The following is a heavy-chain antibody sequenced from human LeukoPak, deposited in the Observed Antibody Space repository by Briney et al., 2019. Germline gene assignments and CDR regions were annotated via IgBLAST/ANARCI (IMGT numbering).Heavy chain of an antibody. CDR3: ARDPYDLWSGREIPVGMDV. CDR1: GFTFSDYY. D-gene: IGHD3-3*01. CDR2: ISSSGSTI. J-gene: IGHJ6*02. V-gene: IGHV3-11*01. Sequence: GGSLRLSCAASGFTFSDYYMSWIRQAPGKGLEWVSYISSSGSTIYYADSVKGRFTISRDNAKNSLYLQMNSLRAEDTAVYYCARDPYDLWSGREIPVGMDVWGQGTTVTVSS.